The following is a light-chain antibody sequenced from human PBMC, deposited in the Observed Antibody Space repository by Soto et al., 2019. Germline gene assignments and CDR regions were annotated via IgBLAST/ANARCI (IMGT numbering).Light chain of an antibody. J-gene: IGLJ1*01. V-gene: IGLV1-44*01. CDR1: SSNIGSNT. CDR2: LGD. Sequence: QSVLTQPPSASGTPGQRVTISCSGTSSNIGSNTVSWYQQVPGTAPKLLIYLGDQRASGVSDRFSGSKSGTSASLAINGLRSDDEADYYCAAWDDNLNAYVFGSGTKLTVL. CDR3: AAWDDNLNAYV.